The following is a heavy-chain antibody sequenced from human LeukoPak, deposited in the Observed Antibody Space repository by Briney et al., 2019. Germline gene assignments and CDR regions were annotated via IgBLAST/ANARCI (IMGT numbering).Heavy chain of an antibody. V-gene: IGHV4-38-2*02. CDR2: IYNSGST. Sequence: PSETLSLTCTVSGYSISSGYYWGWIRHAPGNGLEWIWSIYNSGSTYYNPSLKSRVTISVDMSKNQFSLKMSSVTAADTAVYYCARAYSSSWYWNWFDPWGQGTLVTVSS. D-gene: IGHD6-13*01. CDR1: GYSISSGYY. J-gene: IGHJ5*02. CDR3: ARAYSSSWYWNWFDP.